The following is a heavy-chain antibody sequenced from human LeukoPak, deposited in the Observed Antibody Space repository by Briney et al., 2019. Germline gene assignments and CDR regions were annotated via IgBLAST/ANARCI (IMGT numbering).Heavy chain of an antibody. CDR1: GYTFTSYY. Sequence: ASVKVSCEASGYTFTSYYIHWVRQAPGQGLEWMGIINPSGGSTSYAQKFQGRVTMTRDMSTSTVYMELSSLRSEDTAVYYCARELVGATQRRAFDIWGQGTMVTVSS. J-gene: IGHJ3*02. D-gene: IGHD1-26*01. CDR2: INPSGGST. CDR3: ARELVGATQRRAFDI. V-gene: IGHV1-46*01.